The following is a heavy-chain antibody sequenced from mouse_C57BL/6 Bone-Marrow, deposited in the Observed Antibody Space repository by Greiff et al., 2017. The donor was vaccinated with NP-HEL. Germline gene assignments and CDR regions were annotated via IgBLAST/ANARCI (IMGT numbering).Heavy chain of an antibody. Sequence: EVMLVESGGGLVQPGGSLKLSCAASGFTFSDYYMYWVRQTPEKRLEWVAYISNGGGSTYYPDTVKGRFTISRDNAKNTLYRQMSRLKAEDTAMYYCASKGGFAYWGQGTLVTVSA. CDR1: GFTFSDYY. J-gene: IGHJ3*01. CDR3: ASKGGFAY. CDR2: ISNGGGST. V-gene: IGHV5-12*01. D-gene: IGHD1-3*01.